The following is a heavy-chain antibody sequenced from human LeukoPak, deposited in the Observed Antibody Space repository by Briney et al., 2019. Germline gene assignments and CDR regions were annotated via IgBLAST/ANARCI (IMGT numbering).Heavy chain of an antibody. D-gene: IGHD3-3*01. J-gene: IGHJ4*02. Sequence: PGGSLRLSCAASGFTFSSYGMSWVRQAPGKGLEWVSAISGSGGSTYYADSVKGRFTISRDNSKNTLYLQMNSLRAEDTAVYYCAKGGSGHNHFDYWGQGTLVTVSS. CDR3: AKGGSGHNHFDY. CDR1: GFTFSSYG. CDR2: ISGSGGST. V-gene: IGHV3-23*01.